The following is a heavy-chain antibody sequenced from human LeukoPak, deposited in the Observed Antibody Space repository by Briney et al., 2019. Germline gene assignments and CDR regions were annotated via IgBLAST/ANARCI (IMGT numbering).Heavy chain of an antibody. Sequence: SVKVSCKSSGGTFSSYAIIWVRQAPGQGLEWMGGIIPIFGTANYAQKFQGRVTITADESTSTAYMELSSLRSEDTAVYYCARERGIAAAGTAHYYYGMDVWGQGTTVTVSS. J-gene: IGHJ6*02. V-gene: IGHV1-69*13. D-gene: IGHD6-13*01. CDR1: GGTFSSYA. CDR2: IIPIFGTA. CDR3: ARERGIAAAGTAHYYYGMDV.